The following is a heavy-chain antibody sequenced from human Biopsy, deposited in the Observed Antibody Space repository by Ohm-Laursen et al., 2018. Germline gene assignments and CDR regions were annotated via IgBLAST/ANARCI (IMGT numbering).Heavy chain of an antibody. CDR1: GKTFTGHY. CDR2: ISHTGYT. Sequence: GTLSLTCEVYGKTFTGHYWTWIRQPPGKGLEWIGHISHTGYTSYKSSLKSRVTISLDTSRKHFSLRLTSLAAADTAVYYCARGSNEYGGLYFPHWGQGTLVTVSS. D-gene: IGHD4-23*01. CDR3: ARGSNEYGGLYFPH. V-gene: IGHV4-59*11. J-gene: IGHJ1*01.